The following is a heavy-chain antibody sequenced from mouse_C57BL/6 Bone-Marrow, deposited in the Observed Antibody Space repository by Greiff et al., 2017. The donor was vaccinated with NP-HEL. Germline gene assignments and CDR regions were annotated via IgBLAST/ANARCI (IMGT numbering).Heavy chain of an antibody. CDR1: GHAFSSYW. D-gene: IGHD2-4*01. V-gene: IGHV1-80*01. Sequence: QVQLQQSGAELVKPGASVKISCKASGHAFSSYWMNWVKQRPGKGLEWIGQIYPGDGDTNYNGKFKGKATLTADKSSSTAYMQLSSLTSEDSAVYFCARLGYYDYDVDYWGQGTTLTVSS. CDR3: ARLGYYDYDVDY. J-gene: IGHJ2*01. CDR2: IYPGDGDT.